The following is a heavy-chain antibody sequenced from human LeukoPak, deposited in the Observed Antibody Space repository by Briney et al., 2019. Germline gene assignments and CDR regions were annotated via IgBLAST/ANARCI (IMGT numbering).Heavy chain of an antibody. CDR3: AKDGVILAPGIYWYMDV. D-gene: IGHD3-16*02. Sequence: PGGSLRLSCAASGFTFSSSAMNWVRQAPGKGLEWFSSINVGSHIYYADCVKGRFTISRDNAKNSLYLQMNSLRAEDTAVFYCAKDGVILAPGIYWYMDVWGRGTTVTVSS. CDR2: INVGSHI. CDR1: GFTFSSSA. V-gene: IGHV3-69-1*01. J-gene: IGHJ6*03.